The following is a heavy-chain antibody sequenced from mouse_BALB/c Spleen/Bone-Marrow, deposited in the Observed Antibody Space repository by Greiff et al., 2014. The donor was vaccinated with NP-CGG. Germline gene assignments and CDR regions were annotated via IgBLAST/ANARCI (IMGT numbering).Heavy chain of an antibody. J-gene: IGHJ4*01. CDR1: GYDFTNYL. V-gene: IGHV1-54*01. D-gene: IGHD2-4*01. Sequence: VQLQQSGAELVRPGTSVKVSCKGSGYDFTNYLIEWVKQRPGQGLEWIGVINSGSGGTKYNEKFEDKATLTADKSSSTAYMQLSSLTSDDSAVYFCAKAITDAMDYWGQGTSVTVSS. CDR2: INSGSGGT. CDR3: AKAITDAMDY.